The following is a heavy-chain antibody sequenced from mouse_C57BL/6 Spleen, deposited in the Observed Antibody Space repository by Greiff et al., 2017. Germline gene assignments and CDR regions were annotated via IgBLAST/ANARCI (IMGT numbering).Heavy chain of an antibody. CDR3: AREDGDYLYYDIDD. D-gene: IGHD2-13*01. J-gene: IGHJ4*01. Sequence: EVQLVESGAGLVKPGGSLKLSCAASGFTFTSYAMPWVRQTPGKGLEWVATISDGGSYTYYPDNVKGLFTISRDTAKNNLYLQMSHLNSEDAAVYYCAREDGDYLYYDIDDWGTGTTVTVSS. CDR2: ISDGGSYT. V-gene: IGHV5-4*01. CDR1: GFTFTSYA.